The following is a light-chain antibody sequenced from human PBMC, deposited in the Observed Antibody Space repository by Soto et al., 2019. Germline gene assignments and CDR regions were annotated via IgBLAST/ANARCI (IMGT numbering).Light chain of an antibody. CDR2: DAS. Sequence: EIVMTQSPATLSASPGERATLSCRASQSVSSNLAWYQQKPGQAPRLLIYDASTRATGIPARFSGSGSGTEFTLTISSLQSEDFAVYYCQQYNNWPPLTFGGGTKVEIK. J-gene: IGKJ4*01. CDR1: QSVSSN. CDR3: QQYNNWPPLT. V-gene: IGKV3-15*01.